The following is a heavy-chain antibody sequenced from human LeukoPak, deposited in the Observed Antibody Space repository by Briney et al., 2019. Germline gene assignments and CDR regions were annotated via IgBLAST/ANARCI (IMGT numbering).Heavy chain of an antibody. CDR2: IIPIFGTA. V-gene: IGHV1-69*06. D-gene: IGHD2-15*01. CDR1: GGTFSSYA. CDR3: ASPLAVGYCSGGSCYGN. J-gene: IGHJ4*02. Sequence: GASVKVSCKASGGTFSSYAISWVRQAPEQGLEWMGGIIPIFGTANYAQKFQGRVTITADKSTSTAYMELSSLRSEDTAVYYCASPLAVGYCSGGSCYGNWGQGTLVTVSS.